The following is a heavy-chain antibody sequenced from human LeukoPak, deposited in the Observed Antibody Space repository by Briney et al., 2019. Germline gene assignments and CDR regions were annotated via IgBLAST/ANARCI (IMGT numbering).Heavy chain of an antibody. J-gene: IGHJ4*02. CDR1: GGSISNYY. CDR2: IYTSGST. CDR3: ARGGGELELDY. D-gene: IGHD1-26*01. Sequence: SETLSLTCTVTGGSISNYYWSWIRQPPGKGLEWIGYIYTSGSTNCSPSLKSRITMSVDTSKNRFSLKLSSVTAADTAVYYCARGGGELELDYWGQGILVTVSS. V-gene: IGHV4-59*01.